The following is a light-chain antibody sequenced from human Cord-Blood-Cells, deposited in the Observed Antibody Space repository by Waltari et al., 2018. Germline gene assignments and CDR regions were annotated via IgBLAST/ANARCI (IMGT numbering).Light chain of an antibody. CDR3: SSYTSSSTPV. J-gene: IGLJ2*01. CDR2: EVS. Sequence: QSALTQPASVSGSPGQSIPISCTGTSSAVGGFNYFSWYQQPPGKAPKLMIYEVSNRPSGVSHRFSGSKSGNTASLTISGLQAEDEADYYCSSYTSSSTPVFGGGTKLTVL. V-gene: IGLV2-14*01. CDR1: SSAVGGFNY.